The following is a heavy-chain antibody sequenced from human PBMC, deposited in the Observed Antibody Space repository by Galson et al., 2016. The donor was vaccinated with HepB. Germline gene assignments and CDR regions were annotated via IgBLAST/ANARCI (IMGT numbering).Heavy chain of an antibody. V-gene: IGHV4-59*08. CDR1: SGSISSYY. CDR2: IYNSGST. D-gene: IGHD1-1*01. Sequence: SETLSLTCSLSSGSISSYYWTWIRQPPGKGLEWIGYIYNSGSTNYNPSLKSRVTISQDTSNNQFSLRLSSVTAPDTAVYYCARLRWDGWNVSFLDVWGQGTQVTVSS. J-gene: IGHJ1*01. CDR3: ARLRWDGWNVSFLDV.